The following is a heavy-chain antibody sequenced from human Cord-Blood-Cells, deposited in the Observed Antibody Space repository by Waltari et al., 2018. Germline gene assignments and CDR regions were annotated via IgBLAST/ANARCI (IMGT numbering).Heavy chain of an antibody. CDR3: ARVGGGYGYFDL. Sequence: EVQLVESGGGLVKPGGSLRLSCAASGFTFSSYSMNWVRQAPGKGLEWVSSISSSSSYIYYADSVKGRLTISRDNAKNSLYLQMNSLRAEDTAVYYCARVGGGYGYFDLWGRGTLVTVSS. CDR1: GFTFSSYS. V-gene: IGHV3-21*01. J-gene: IGHJ2*01. D-gene: IGHD3-22*01. CDR2: ISSSSSYI.